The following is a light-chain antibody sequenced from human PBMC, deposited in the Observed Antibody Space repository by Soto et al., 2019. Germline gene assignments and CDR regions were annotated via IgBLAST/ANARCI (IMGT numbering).Light chain of an antibody. CDR2: AAS. CDR3: LQHNSYPFT. Sequence: DIQMTNPQSAMSASEGAEVTIIGRPSQAIRNNLAWFQQKPGKVPKRLIYAASSLQSGVPSRFSGSGSGTEFTLTISSLQPEDFATYYCLQHNSYPFTFGGGTKVEIK. V-gene: IGKV1-17*03. J-gene: IGKJ4*01. CDR1: QAIRNN.